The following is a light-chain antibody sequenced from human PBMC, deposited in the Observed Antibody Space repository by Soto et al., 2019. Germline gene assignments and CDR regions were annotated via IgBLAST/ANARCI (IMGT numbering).Light chain of an antibody. CDR2: YAS. CDR1: HIGSKS. CDR3: QVWDTSSDPSWV. Sequence: SYVLTQPPSVSVAPGKTARSTCGGNHIGSKSVHWYKQRPGQSPVLVIYYASDRPSWIPERFSGSNSGNTATLTISRIEAGDEAYYYCQVWDTSSDPSWVFGGGTTLTVL. J-gene: IGLJ3*02. V-gene: IGLV3-21*04.